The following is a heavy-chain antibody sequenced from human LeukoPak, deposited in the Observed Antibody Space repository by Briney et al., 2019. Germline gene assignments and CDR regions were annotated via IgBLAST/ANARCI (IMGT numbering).Heavy chain of an antibody. CDR2: IYSSGST. J-gene: IGHJ4*02. Sequence: SETLSLTCTVSGGSISGYYWSWIRQPPGKGLEWIGYIYSSGSTNYNPSLKSRVTISMGTSKNQFSLKVTSVTAADTAVYYCAGGPYYYDSSGYPTPRLDYWGQGTLVTVSS. D-gene: IGHD3-22*01. V-gene: IGHV4-59*13. CDR3: AGGPYYYDSSGYPTPRLDY. CDR1: GGSISGYY.